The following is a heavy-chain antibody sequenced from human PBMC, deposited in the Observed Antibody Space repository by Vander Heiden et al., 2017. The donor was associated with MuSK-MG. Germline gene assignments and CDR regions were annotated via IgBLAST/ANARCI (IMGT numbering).Heavy chain of an antibody. CDR2: ISWNSGSI. CDR3: AKGLSSSSYDAFDI. Sequence: EVQLVESGGGWVQTGRSLRLPWAASGFTLNDYAMHWVRQAPGKGLEWVSGISWNSGSIGYADSVKGRFTISRDNAKNSLYLQMNSLRAEDTALYYCAKGLSSSSYDAFDIWGQGTMVTVSS. CDR1: GFTLNDYA. J-gene: IGHJ3*02. D-gene: IGHD6-13*01. V-gene: IGHV3-9*01.